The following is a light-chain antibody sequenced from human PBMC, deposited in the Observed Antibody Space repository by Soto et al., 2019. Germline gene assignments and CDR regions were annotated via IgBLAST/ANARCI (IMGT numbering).Light chain of an antibody. CDR3: ASSTSDSLYV. V-gene: IGLV2-14*01. CDR1: SSDVGGNKY. CDR2: KVT. Sequence: QSALTQPASVFGSPGQSITISCTGTSSDVGGNKYVSWYQQYPGKVPKLLINKVTNRPSGVSYRFSGSKSGNTASLTISALLAEDEADYFCASSTSDSLYVFGTGTKVTVL. J-gene: IGLJ1*01.